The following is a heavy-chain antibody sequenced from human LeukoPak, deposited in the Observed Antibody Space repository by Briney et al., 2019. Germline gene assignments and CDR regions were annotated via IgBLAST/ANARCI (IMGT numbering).Heavy chain of an antibody. CDR2: ISAYNGNT. CDR1: GYTFTSYG. CDR3: ARDSLLNLVGAPCSAPDFDY. V-gene: IGHV1-18*01. J-gene: IGHJ4*02. Sequence: GASVKVSCKASGYTFTSYGISWVRQAPGQGLEWMGWISAYNGNTNYAQKLQGRVTMTTDTSTSTAYMELRSLRSDDTAVYYCARDSLLNLVGAPCSAPDFDYWGQGTLVTVSS. D-gene: IGHD1-26*01.